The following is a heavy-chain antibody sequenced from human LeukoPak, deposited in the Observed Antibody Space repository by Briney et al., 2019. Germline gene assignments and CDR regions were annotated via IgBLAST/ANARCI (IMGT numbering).Heavy chain of an antibody. CDR2: ISAYNGNT. D-gene: IGHD4-17*01. V-gene: IGHV1-18*01. CDR1: GYTFRNYG. CDR3: ARDHRSTYYGDYVTPEY. Sequence: ASVKVSCKATGYTFRNYGISWIRQDPGQGLEWMGWISAYNGNTNYEQNLQDRLTMSTDTYTSTAYMELRSLTSDDTAVYYCARDHRSTYYGDYVTPEYWGQGTLIIVSS. J-gene: IGHJ4*02.